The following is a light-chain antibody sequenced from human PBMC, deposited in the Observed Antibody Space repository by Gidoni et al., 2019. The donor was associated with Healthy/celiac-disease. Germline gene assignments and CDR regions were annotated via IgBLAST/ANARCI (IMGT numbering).Light chain of an antibody. CDR2: AAS. CDR3: QQRYSTPRS. V-gene: IGKV1-39*01. Sequence: DIQMTQSPSSLSASVGDRVTITCRESQSISSYLNWYQQKPGKAPKLLIYAASSLQSGVPSRFSGSGSGTDFTLTISSLQPEDFATYYCQQRYSTPRSFGQGTKLEIK. CDR1: QSISSY. J-gene: IGKJ2*03.